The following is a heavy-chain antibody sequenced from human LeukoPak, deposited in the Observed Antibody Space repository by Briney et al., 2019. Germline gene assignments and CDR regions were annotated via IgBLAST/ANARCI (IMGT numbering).Heavy chain of an antibody. CDR2: IYYSGST. CDR1: GGSISSSSYY. D-gene: IGHD1-14*01. Sequence: PSETLSLTCTVSGGSISSSSYYWGWIRQPPGKGLEWIGSIYYSGSTNYNPSLKSRVTISVDTSKNQFSLKLSSVTAADTAVYYCARDIRGTVTAYYYYYGVDVWGQGTTVTVSS. J-gene: IGHJ6*02. V-gene: IGHV4-39*07. CDR3: ARDIRGTVTAYYYYYGVDV.